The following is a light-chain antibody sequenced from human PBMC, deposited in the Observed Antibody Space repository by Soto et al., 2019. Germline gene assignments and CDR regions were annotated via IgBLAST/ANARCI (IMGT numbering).Light chain of an antibody. J-gene: IGKJ1*01. Sequence: LSXXXXXXXTLSCGASXSVSXXLAWYQQKPGHAPRLLIYGAATRATGIPARFSGSGSGTEFTLTISSLQSEDFAVYYCQQRRAFGQGTKV. CDR2: GAA. V-gene: IGKV3-15*01. CDR1: XSVSXX. CDR3: QQRRA.